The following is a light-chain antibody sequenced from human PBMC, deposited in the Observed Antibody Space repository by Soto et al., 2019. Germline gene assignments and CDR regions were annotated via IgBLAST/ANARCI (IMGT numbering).Light chain of an antibody. J-gene: IGLJ1*01. V-gene: IGLV2-8*01. CDR3: SSYAGSNYV. CDR2: EVN. Sequence: QPVLTQPPSASGSPGQSVTISCTGTSSDVGGYISVSWYQQHPRKVPKLMIYEVNKRPSGVPDRFSGSRSGNTASLTVSGLQTEDEADYYCSSYAGSNYVFGTGTKLTVL. CDR1: SSDVGGYIS.